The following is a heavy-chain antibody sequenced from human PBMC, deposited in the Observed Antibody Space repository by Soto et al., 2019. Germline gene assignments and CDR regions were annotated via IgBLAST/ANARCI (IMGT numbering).Heavy chain of an antibody. Sequence: SETLSLTCTVSGGSIRNYYWSWIRQPPGKGLEWIGYIYYSGSTNYNPSLKSRVTISVDTSKNQFSLKLNSVTAADTAVYYCARVNYGNYYYYYGMDVWGQGTTVTVSS. J-gene: IGHJ6*02. D-gene: IGHD4-17*01. CDR3: ARVNYGNYYYYYGMDV. CDR2: IYYSGST. V-gene: IGHV4-59*01. CDR1: GGSIRNYY.